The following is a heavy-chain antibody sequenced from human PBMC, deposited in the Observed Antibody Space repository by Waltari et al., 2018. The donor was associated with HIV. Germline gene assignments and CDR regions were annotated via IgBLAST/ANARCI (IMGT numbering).Heavy chain of an antibody. V-gene: IGHV4-39*01. CDR3: ARSFSGYSNYFDP. D-gene: IGHD4-4*01. J-gene: IGHJ5*02. CDR1: GWSISSSSYY. CDR2: MSYSGST. Sequence: QLQLQESGPGLETSSESLSLTCTFPGWSISSSSYYWGWIRQPPGKGLEWIGSMSYSGSTYNNASLRSRLTISVDTSKNQFSLKLTSVTAADTAMYYCARSFSGYSNYFDPWGQGTLVTVSS.